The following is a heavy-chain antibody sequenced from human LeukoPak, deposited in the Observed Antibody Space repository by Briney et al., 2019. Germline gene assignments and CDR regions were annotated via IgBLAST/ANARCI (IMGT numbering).Heavy chain of an antibody. CDR1: GGSISSYY. CDR3: ARLTSSSWYKDWFDP. D-gene: IGHD6-13*01. CDR2: IYPGESIYASENT. V-gene: IGHV4-4*07. Sequence: SETLSLTCTVSGGSISSYYWSWIRQPAGKGLEWIGRIYPGESIYASENTNYNPSLKSRVTISVDTSKNQFSLKLSSVTAADTAVYYCARLTSSSWYKDWFDPWGQGTLVTVSS. J-gene: IGHJ5*02.